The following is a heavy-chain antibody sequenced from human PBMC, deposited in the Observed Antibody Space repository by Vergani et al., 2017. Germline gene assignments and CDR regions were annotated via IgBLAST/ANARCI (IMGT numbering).Heavy chain of an antibody. CDR2: IHASGTK. CDR3: ARRRGISLAVWGMDV. V-gene: IGHV4-61*02. D-gene: IGHD2-15*01. CDR1: GASITSGSFY. Sequence: QVHLNEAGPGLVKPSQTLSLTCTVSGASITSGSFYWSWIRQPAGKGLEWIGRIHASGTKNYNPSLRSRVTLSVDTSKNQLSLKMISMTAADTAVYYCARRRGISLAVWGMDVWGQGTTVTVSS. J-gene: IGHJ6*02.